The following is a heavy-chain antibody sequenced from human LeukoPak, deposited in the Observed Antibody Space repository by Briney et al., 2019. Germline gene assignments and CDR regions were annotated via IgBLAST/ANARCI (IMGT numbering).Heavy chain of an antibody. J-gene: IGHJ4*02. V-gene: IGHV4-31*03. CDR2: IYYSGST. Sequence: SETLSLTCTVSGGSISSSGYYCSWIRQHPGKGLEWIGYIYYSGSTYYNPSLKSRVTISADTSKNQFSLKLSSVTAADTAVCYCARGPGYSGYDLRFDYWGQGTLVTVSS. CDR1: GGSISSSGYY. CDR3: ARGPGYSGYDLRFDY. D-gene: IGHD5-12*01.